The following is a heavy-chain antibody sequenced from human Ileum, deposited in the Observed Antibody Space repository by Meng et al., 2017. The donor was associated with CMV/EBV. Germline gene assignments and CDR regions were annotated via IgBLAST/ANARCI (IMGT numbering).Heavy chain of an antibody. CDR3: ARDMSYGTYGMDV. V-gene: IGHV3-30-3*01. CDR1: GFTFNTYT. CDR2: ISYDGSNK. J-gene: IGHJ6*02. Sequence: GESLKISCVASGFTFNTYTMHWVRQAPGKGLEWVAVISYDGSNKYYADSVKGRFTISRDNSKNTLYLQMNSLRAEDTAVYYCARDMSYGTYGMDVWGQGTTVTVSS. D-gene: IGHD1-26*01.